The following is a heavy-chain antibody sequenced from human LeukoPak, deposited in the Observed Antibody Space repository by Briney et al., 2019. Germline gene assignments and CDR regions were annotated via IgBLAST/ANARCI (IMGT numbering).Heavy chain of an antibody. CDR3: ARSDSSGWLDAFDI. J-gene: IGHJ3*02. CDR1: GGSISSYY. CDR2: IYYSGST. Sequence: SETLSLTCTVSGGSISSYYWSWIRQPPGKGLEWIGYIYYSGSTNYNPSLKSRVTISVDTSKNQFSLKLSSVTAADTAVYYCARSDSSGWLDAFDIWGQGTMVTVSS. V-gene: IGHV4-59*01. D-gene: IGHD6-19*01.